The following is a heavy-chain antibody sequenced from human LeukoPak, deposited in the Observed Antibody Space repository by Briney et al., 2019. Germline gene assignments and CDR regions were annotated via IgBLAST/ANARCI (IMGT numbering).Heavy chain of an antibody. CDR2: ISSSGSTI. J-gene: IGHJ4*02. CDR3: ARGMAGGVTTLLWFGELLYDFDY. D-gene: IGHD3-10*01. CDR1: GFTFSTYS. V-gene: IGHV3-48*04. Sequence: GGSLRLSCAASGFTFSTYSMNWVRRAPGKGLEWVSYISSSGSTIYYADSVKGRFTISRDNAKNSLYLQMNSLRAEDTAVYYCARGMAGGVTTLLWFGELLYDFDYWGQGTLVTVSS.